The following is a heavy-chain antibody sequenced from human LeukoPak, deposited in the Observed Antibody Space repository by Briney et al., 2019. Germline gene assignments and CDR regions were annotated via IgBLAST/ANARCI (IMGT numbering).Heavy chain of an antibody. CDR3: ARDQLYYDSSGPDY. Sequence: SETLSLTCTVSGGSISRGDYYWSWIRQPPGKGLEWIGYIYYSGSTYYNPSLKSRVTISVDTSKNQFSLKLSSVTAADTAVYYCARDQLYYDSSGPDYWGQGTLVTVSS. J-gene: IGHJ4*02. D-gene: IGHD3-22*01. V-gene: IGHV4-30-4*01. CDR2: IYYSGST. CDR1: GGSISRGDYY.